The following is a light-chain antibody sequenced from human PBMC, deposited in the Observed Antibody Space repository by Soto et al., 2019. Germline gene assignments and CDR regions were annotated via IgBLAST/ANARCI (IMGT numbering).Light chain of an antibody. CDR3: QQYDTRPTMT. V-gene: IGKV1-33*01. Sequence: IQLTQSPSSLSASVGESVTITCRASQDIDNYLNRYQHRPGEAPKLLIYAASYLETGVPARFSGSGSGTDFSFTITCLQPEDSATYYCQQYDTRPTMTFGQGTRLDI. CDR2: AAS. J-gene: IGKJ5*01. CDR1: QDIDNY.